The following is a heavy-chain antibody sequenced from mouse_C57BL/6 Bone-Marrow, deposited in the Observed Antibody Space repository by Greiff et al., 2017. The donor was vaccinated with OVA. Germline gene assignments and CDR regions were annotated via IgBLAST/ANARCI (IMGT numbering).Heavy chain of an antibody. D-gene: IGHD4-1*01. CDR2: IRNKANGYTT. CDR3: ARSTGTYAMDY. V-gene: IGHV7-3*01. CDR1: GFTFTDYY. J-gene: IGHJ4*01. Sequence: EVQGVESGGGLVQPGGSLSLSCAASGFTFTDYYMSWVRQPPGKALEWLGFIRNKANGYTTEYSASVKGRFTISRDNSQSILYLQMNALRAEDSATYYCARSTGTYAMDYWGQGTSVTVSS.